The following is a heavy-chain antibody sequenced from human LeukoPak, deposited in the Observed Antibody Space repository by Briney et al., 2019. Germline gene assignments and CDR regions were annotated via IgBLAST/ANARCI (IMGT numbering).Heavy chain of an antibody. CDR1: GGSIVPYY. V-gene: IGHV4-59*01. J-gene: IGHJ5*02. Sequence: PSETLSLTCTVSGGSIVPYYWNWIRQSPGKGLEWVGHIYNSGSTNYNPSLKSRVTISVDTSKNQFSLKLTSVTAADTAVYYCARDDSESYFNWFDPWGQGTLVTVTS. CDR2: IYNSGST. D-gene: IGHD3-10*01. CDR3: ARDDSESYFNWFDP.